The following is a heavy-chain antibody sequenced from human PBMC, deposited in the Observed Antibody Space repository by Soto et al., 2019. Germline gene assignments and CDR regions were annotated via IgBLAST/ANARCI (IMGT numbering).Heavy chain of an antibody. V-gene: IGHV1-3*01. J-gene: IGHJ6*02. Sequence: ASVKVSCKASGYTFTSYAMHWVRQAPGQRLEWMGWINAGNGNTKYSQKFQGRVTITRDTSASTAYMELSSLRSEDTAVYYCARGWPILAVADQYGMDVWGQGNTVTFSS. CDR3: ARGWPILAVADQYGMDV. CDR2: INAGNGNT. D-gene: IGHD6-19*01. CDR1: GYTFTSYA.